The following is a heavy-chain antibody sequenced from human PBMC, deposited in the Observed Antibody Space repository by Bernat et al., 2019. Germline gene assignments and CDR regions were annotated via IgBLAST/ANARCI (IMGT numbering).Heavy chain of an antibody. J-gene: IGHJ4*02. Sequence: QVQLQESGPGLVKPSETLSLTCTVSGGSISSYYWSWIRQPPGKGLEWIGYIYYSGSTNYNPSLTSRVTISVDTSKNQFSLKLSSVTAADTAVYYCARHGRRVDTAMVTLLWFSYYFDYWGQGTLVTVSS. V-gene: IGHV4-59*08. CDR2: IYYSGST. CDR1: GGSISSYY. CDR3: ARHGRRVDTAMVTLLWFSYYFDY. D-gene: IGHD5-18*01.